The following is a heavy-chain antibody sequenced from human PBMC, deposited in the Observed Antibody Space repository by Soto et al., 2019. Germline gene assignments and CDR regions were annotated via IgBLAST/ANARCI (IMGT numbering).Heavy chain of an antibody. CDR3: ARDSVLTTVTMDV. CDR1: GFSFSSYN. V-gene: IGHV3-48*02. D-gene: IGHD4-17*01. J-gene: IGHJ6*02. Sequence: PGGSLRLSCAASGFSFSSYNTNWVRRAPGKGLEWVSYISRSSSTISYADSVKGRFTISRDNAKNSLYLQMNSLRDEDTAVYYCARDSVLTTVTMDVWGQGTTVTVSS. CDR2: ISRSSSTI.